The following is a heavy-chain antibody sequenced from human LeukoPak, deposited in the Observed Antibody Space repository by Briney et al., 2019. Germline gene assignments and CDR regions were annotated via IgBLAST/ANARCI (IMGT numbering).Heavy chain of an antibody. Sequence: GRSLRLSCAASGFIFSSYAMHWVRQAPGKGLEWVAVISYDGSNKYYADSVKGRFTISRDNSKNTLYLQMNSLRAEDTAVYYCARDFDYWGQGTLVTVSS. CDR3: ARDFDY. CDR2: ISYDGSNK. J-gene: IGHJ4*02. V-gene: IGHV3-30-3*01. CDR1: GFIFSSYA.